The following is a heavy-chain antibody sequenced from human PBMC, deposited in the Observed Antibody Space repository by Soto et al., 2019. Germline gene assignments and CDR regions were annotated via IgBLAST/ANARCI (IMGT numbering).Heavy chain of an antibody. D-gene: IGHD2-8*02. J-gene: IGHJ4*02. CDR2: IYYSGST. CDR1: GGSISSGGYY. CDR3: ARDKITGLFDY. Sequence: ASETLCLTCTVAGGSISSGGYYWSWIRRHPGKGLEWIGYIYYSGSTYYNPSLKSRVTISVDTSKNQFSLKLTSVTAADTAVYYCARDKITGLFDYWGQGTLVTVSS. V-gene: IGHV4-31*03.